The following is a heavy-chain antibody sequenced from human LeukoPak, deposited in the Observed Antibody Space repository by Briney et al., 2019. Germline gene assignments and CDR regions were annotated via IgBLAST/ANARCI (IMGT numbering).Heavy chain of an antibody. V-gene: IGHV4-61*02. J-gene: IGHJ4*02. CDR2: MYTSGST. CDR3: ARGEKGSSSGSTNY. CDR1: GGSINSGTYY. Sequence: SETLSLTCTVSGGSINSGTYYWSWIRQPAGKGLEWIGRMYTSGSTNYNPSLEGRVTISVDTSKNQFSLKLSSVTAADTAVYYCARGEKGSSSGSTNYWGQGTLVTVSS. D-gene: IGHD6-6*01.